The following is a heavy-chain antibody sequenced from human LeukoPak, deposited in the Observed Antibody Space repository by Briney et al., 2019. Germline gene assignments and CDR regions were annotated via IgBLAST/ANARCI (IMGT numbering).Heavy chain of an antibody. J-gene: IGHJ6*03. CDR2: FSGSGGST. CDR1: GFTFSSYA. D-gene: IGHD2-8*01. V-gene: IGHV3-23*01. Sequence: GGSLRLSCAASGFTFSSYAMSWVRQAPGKGLECISGFSGSGGSTYYADSVKGRFSISRDSSKNILYLQMNSLRAEDTAVYYCAKDRCSNGVGCYYYYMDVWGKGTTVTISS. CDR3: AKDRCSNGVGCYYYYMDV.